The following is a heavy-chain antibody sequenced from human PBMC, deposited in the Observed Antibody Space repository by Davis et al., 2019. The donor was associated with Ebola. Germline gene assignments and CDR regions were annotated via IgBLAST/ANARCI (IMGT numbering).Heavy chain of an antibody. D-gene: IGHD7-27*01. CDR3: ATDRNWDFDY. CDR2: ISSSSSTI. CDR1: GFTVSSDY. Sequence: GGSLRLSCVASGFTVSSDYMSWVRQAPGKGLEWVSYISSSSSTIYYADSVKGRFTISRDNAKNSLYLQMNSLRDEDTAVYYCATDRNWDFDYWGQGTLVTVSS. J-gene: IGHJ4*02. V-gene: IGHV3-48*02.